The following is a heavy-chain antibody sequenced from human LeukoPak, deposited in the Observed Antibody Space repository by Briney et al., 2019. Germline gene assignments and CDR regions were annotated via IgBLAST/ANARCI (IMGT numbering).Heavy chain of an antibody. CDR3: TAPNYYGSGSYGYYGMDV. Sequence: AGGSLRLSCAASGFTFSSYGMHWVRQAPGKGLEWVGRIKSKTDGGTTDYAAPVKGRFTISRDDSKNTLYLQMNSLKTEDTAVYYCTAPNYYGSGSYGYYGMDVWGQGTTVTVSS. J-gene: IGHJ6*02. CDR1: GFTFSSYG. V-gene: IGHV3-15*07. CDR2: IKSKTDGGTT. D-gene: IGHD3-10*01.